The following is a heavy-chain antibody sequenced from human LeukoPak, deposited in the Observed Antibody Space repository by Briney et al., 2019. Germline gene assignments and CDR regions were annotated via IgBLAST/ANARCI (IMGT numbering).Heavy chain of an antibody. CDR2: ISGSGGST. CDR1: GFNFGNHA. Sequence: GGSLRLSCAASGFNFGNHAMSWVRQTPGKGLEWVSAISGSGGSTYYADSVKGRFTISRDNSKNTLYLQMNSLRVEDTAVYYCAKNPQYYYDSSGFFEYWGQGTLVTVSS. CDR3: AKNPQYYYDSSGFFEY. D-gene: IGHD3-22*01. J-gene: IGHJ4*02. V-gene: IGHV3-23*01.